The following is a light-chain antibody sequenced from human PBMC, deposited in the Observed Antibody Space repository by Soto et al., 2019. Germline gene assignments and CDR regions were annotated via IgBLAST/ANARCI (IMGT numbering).Light chain of an antibody. CDR2: GAS. CDR1: QCVDSRY. V-gene: IGKV3-20*01. CDR3: QQYNNWPPWT. Sequence: DIVLTQSPGTLSLSPGERATRSSRPSQCVDSRYLAWFKQRPGQAPWLLIFGASNRATGIPDRFSGSGSGTDFTLTISRLEPEDFAVYYCQQYNNWPPWTFGQGTKVDIK. J-gene: IGKJ1*01.